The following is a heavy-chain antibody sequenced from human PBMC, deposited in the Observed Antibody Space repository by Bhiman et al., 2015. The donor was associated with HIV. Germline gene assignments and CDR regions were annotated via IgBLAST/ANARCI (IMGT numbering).Heavy chain of an antibody. Sequence: QVQLVESGGGVVQPGRSLRLSCAASGFTFSTSGMHWVRQAPGKGMEWVAVISYDGSNKYYADSVKGRFTISRDNSKNTLYLQMNSLRAEDTAVYYCAKDIGGDFDYWGQGTLVTVSS. J-gene: IGHJ4*02. D-gene: IGHD3-10*01. CDR3: AKDIGGDFDY. CDR2: ISYDGSNK. V-gene: IGHV3-30*18. CDR1: GFTFSTSG.